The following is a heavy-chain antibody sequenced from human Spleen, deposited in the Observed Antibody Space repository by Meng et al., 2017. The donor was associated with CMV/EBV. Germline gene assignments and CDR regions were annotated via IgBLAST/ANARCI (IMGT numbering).Heavy chain of an antibody. V-gene: IGHV3-48*01. CDR3: AKERYSGSYHALDY. D-gene: IGHD1-26*01. Sequence: GGSLRLSCAASGFTFSDYSMNWVRQAPGKGLEWVSYISPSRTIFYADSVKGRFTISRDNSKNTLYLQMNSLRAEDTAVYYCAKERYSGSYHALDYWGQGTLVTVSS. J-gene: IGHJ4*02. CDR2: ISPSRTI. CDR1: GFTFSDYS.